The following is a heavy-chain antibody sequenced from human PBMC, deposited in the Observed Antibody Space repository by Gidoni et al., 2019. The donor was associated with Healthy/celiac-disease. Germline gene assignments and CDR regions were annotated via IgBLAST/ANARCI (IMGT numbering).Heavy chain of an antibody. Sequence: SSGGHYWSWIRQHPGKGLEWIGYIYYSGSTYYNPSLKRRVTTSVDTTKNQFPLKLSSVTAADTAVYYCAREYSSSSSPFDYWGQGTLVTVSS. D-gene: IGHD6-6*01. V-gene: IGHV4-31*02. J-gene: IGHJ4*02. CDR3: AREYSSSSSPFDY. CDR2: IYYSGST. CDR1: SSGGHY.